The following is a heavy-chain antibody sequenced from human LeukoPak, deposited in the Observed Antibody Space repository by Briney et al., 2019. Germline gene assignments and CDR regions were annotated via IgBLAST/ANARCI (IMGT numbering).Heavy chain of an antibody. Sequence: PSETLSLTCTVSGGSIRNYYRSWIRQPPGKGLEWVGYIYYSGSTSYNPSLKSRVTISVDTSKNQVSLKLSSVTAADTAVYYCARHFTGPGTYTPYFGMDVWGQGTTVTVSS. D-gene: IGHD3-16*01. V-gene: IGHV4-59*08. CDR3: ARHFTGPGTYTPYFGMDV. CDR1: GGSIRNYY. J-gene: IGHJ6*02. CDR2: IYYSGST.